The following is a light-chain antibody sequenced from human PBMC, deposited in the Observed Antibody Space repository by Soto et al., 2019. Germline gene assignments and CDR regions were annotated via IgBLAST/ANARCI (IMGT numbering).Light chain of an antibody. J-gene: IGLJ1*01. CDR3: VTWDDSLNSYV. CDR2: SNN. V-gene: IGLV1-44*01. Sequence: QSVLTQTPSASGTPGQRVTISCSGSSSSVGSNAVNWYQQLPGTAPKVLIYSNNQRPAGVPDRFSGSKSGTSASLAISGLQSEDEADYDCVTWDDSLNSYVFGTGTKLTVL. CDR1: SSSVGSNA.